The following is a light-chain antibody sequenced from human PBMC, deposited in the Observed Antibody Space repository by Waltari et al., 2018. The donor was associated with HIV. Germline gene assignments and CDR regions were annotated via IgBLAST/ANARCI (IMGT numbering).Light chain of an antibody. Sequence: QSVLTQPPSASGTPGQRVNISCSGSSSNTGSNTVNWYQQLPGAAPKLLIYSNNQRPSGVPDRFSGSKSGTSASRAISGLLSEDEADYSGATWDDSLNGYVFGTGTKVTVL. CDR2: SNN. V-gene: IGLV1-44*01. CDR3: ATWDDSLNGYV. CDR1: SSNTGSNT. J-gene: IGLJ1*01.